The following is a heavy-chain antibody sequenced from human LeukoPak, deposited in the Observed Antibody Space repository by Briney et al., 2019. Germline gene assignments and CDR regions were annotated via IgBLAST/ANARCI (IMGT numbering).Heavy chain of an antibody. J-gene: IGHJ3*02. V-gene: IGHV3-48*03. CDR3: ARDSNDFWSAYYAFAFDI. CDR2: ISGGGNTI. CDR1: GFTFSSYE. D-gene: IGHD3-3*01. Sequence: GGSLRLSCAASGFTFSSYEMNWVRQAPGKGLEWVSYISGGGNTIYYADSVKGRFTISRDNAKNSVYLQMNSLRAEDTAVYYCARDSNDFWSAYYAFAFDIWGQGTMVTVSS.